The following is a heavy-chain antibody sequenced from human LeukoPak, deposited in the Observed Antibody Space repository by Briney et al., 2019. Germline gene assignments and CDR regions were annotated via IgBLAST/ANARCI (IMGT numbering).Heavy chain of an antibody. CDR1: GFTFSSYA. V-gene: IGHV3-23*01. Sequence: GGSLRLSCAASGFTFSSYAMSWVRQAPGKGLGWVSVISGSGGSTYYADSVKGRFTISRDNSKNTLYLQMNSLRAEDTAVYYCAKVGEYELDYWGQGTLVTVSS. J-gene: IGHJ4*02. CDR2: ISGSGGST. D-gene: IGHD2/OR15-2a*01. CDR3: AKVGEYELDY.